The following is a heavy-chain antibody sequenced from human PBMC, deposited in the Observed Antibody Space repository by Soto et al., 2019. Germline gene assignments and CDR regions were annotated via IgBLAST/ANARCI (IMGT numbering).Heavy chain of an antibody. J-gene: IGHJ5*02. CDR2: ISHSGST. CDR3: ARNDESGGSCCWFDP. D-gene: IGHD2-15*01. Sequence: QVQLQESGPGLVKPSGTLSLTCAVSGGSISGDNWWSWVRQSPGKGLEWIGEISHSGSTNYNPSLKSRVTISVDKSKNPFSLNLNSVTAADTAVYYCARNDESGGSCCWFDPWGQGTLVTVSS. V-gene: IGHV4-4*02. CDR1: GGSISGDNW.